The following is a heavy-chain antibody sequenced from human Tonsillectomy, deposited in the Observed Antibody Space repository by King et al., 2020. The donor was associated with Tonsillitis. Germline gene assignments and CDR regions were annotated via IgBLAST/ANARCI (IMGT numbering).Heavy chain of an antibody. J-gene: IGHJ4*02. V-gene: IGHV4-4*07. Sequence: QVQLQESGPGLVKPSETLSLTCTVSGGSISSYYWCWIRQPAGKGLEWIGRSYTSGSTNYNPSLKSRVTMSGDTSKNQFSLKLSSVTAADTAVYYCARDRASSGWYGFGYWGQGTLVTVSS. CDR2: SYTSGST. D-gene: IGHD6-19*01. CDR1: GGSISSYY. CDR3: ARDRASSGWYGFGY.